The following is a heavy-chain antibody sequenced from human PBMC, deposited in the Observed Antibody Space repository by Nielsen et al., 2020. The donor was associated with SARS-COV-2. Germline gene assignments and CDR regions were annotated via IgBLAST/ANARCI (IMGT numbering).Heavy chain of an antibody. J-gene: IGHJ5*02. CDR2: IYYSGST. D-gene: IGHD3-3*01. Sequence: SETLSLTCTVSGGSVSSGSYYWSWIRQPPGKGLEWIGYIYYSGSTNYNPSLKSRVTISVDTSKNQFSLKLSSVTAADTAVYYWARERTIFGVVRVGWFDPWGQGTLVTVSS. CDR1: GGSVSSGSYY. V-gene: IGHV4-61*01. CDR3: ARERTIFGVVRVGWFDP.